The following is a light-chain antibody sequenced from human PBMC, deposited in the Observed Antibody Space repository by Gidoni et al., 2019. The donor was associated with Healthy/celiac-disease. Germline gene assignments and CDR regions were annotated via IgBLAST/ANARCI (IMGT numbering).Light chain of an antibody. J-gene: IGLJ2*01. V-gene: IGLV1-47*01. CDR2: RNN. CDR1: SSNIGSNY. Sequence: QSVLPQPPSASGTPGPRVTISCSGSSSNIGSNYLYWYQQLPGTAPKLRIYRNNQRPSGVPDRFSGSKSGTSASLAISGLRSEDEADYYCAAWDDSLSGLVFGGGTKLTVL. CDR3: AAWDDSLSGLV.